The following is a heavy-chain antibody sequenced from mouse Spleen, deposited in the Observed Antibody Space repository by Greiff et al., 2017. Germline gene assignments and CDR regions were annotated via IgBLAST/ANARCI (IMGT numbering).Heavy chain of an antibody. V-gene: IGHV5-9-3*01. CDR1: GFIFNSYA. CDR2: INRGGTYT. D-gene: IGHD1-3*01. Sequence: EVKLMESGGGLVRPGGSLKLSCAASGFIFNSYAMSWVRQTPEKRLEWVATINRGGTYTYYPVSVEGRCTISRDNANNTLYLQMSSLRSEDTAIYYCARQSGYAMDYWGQGTSVTVSS. J-gene: IGHJ4*01. CDR3: ARQSGYAMDY.